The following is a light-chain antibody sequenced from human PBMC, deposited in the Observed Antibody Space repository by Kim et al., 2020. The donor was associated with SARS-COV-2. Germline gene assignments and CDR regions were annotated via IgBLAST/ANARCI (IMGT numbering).Light chain of an antibody. J-gene: IGLJ3*02. CDR2: FDS. Sequence: APGKPSHITLGGTDIGSKSSHCFQKKPRKAPVLFIYFDSAQATGTPTRFSVSNSGNAATLTISRVYAGDEADYYCQVWDSSSDHRLFGGGTQLTVL. V-gene: IGLV3-21*04. CDR3: QVWDSSSDHRL. CDR1: DIGSKS.